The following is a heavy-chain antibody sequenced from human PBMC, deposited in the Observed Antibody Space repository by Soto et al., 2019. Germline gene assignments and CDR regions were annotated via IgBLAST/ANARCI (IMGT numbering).Heavy chain of an antibody. Sequence: SETLSLACSVSGGSISSSSYYWGWIRQPPGKGLEWIGSIYYSGSTYYNPSLKSRVTISVDTSKNHFSLKLSSVTAADMAVYYCATTALSGYYLYYFAYWGQGTLVTVSS. CDR3: ATTALSGYYLYYFAY. J-gene: IGHJ4*02. V-gene: IGHV4-39*02. D-gene: IGHD3-22*01. CDR2: IYYSGST. CDR1: GGSISSSSYY.